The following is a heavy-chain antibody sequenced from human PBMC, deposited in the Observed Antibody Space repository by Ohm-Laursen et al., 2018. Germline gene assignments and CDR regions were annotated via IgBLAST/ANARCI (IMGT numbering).Heavy chain of an antibody. J-gene: IGHJ4*02. V-gene: IGHV3-30*03. CDR2: ISYDGSNK. Sequence: SLRLSCTASGFTFSSYGMHWVRQAPGKGLEWVAVISYDGSNKYYADSVKGRFTISRDNAKNSLYLQMNSLRAEDTAVYYCARFKAMIIAAHDYWGQGTLVTVSS. D-gene: IGHD3-22*01. CDR3: ARFKAMIIAAHDY. CDR1: GFTFSSYG.